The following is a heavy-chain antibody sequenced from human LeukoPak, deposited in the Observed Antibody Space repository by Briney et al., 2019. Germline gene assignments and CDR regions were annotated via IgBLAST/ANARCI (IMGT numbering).Heavy chain of an antibody. D-gene: IGHD1-26*01. CDR2: TSHDGVKK. Sequence: GGSLRLSCVASEFSLSRNGMHWVRQAPGKGLEWVAVTSHDGVKKYYADSVRGRFTISREYLKNTLYLQMNSLRAEDTAVYYCAKASGELLDYWGQGTLVTVSS. J-gene: IGHJ4*02. CDR3: AKASGELLDY. CDR1: EFSLSRNG. V-gene: IGHV3-30*18.